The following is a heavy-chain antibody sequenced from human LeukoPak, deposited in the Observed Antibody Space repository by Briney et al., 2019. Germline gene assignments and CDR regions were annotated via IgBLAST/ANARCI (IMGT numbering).Heavy chain of an antibody. V-gene: IGHV3-15*01. Sequence: GGSLRLSCAASGFTFSNAWMSWVRQAPGKGLEWVGRIKSKTDGGTTDYAAPVKGRFTISRDDSKNTLYLQMNSLKTEDTAVYCCTTHYIVVVPAAGFDPWGQGTLVTVSS. CDR1: GFTFSNAW. CDR2: IKSKTDGGTT. D-gene: IGHD2-2*01. J-gene: IGHJ5*02. CDR3: TTHYIVVVPAAGFDP.